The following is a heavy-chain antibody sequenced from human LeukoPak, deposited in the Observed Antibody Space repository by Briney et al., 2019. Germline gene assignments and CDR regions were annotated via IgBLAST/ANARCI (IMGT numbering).Heavy chain of an antibody. CDR2: VYTSGST. D-gene: IGHD5-18*01. J-gene: IGHJ4*02. CDR1: GGSISSYY. V-gene: IGHV4-4*07. Sequence: SETLSLTCTVSGGSISSYYWSWIRQPAGKGLEWIGRVYTSGSTNYNPPLKCEVPISVDKSKNQFSLKLSFVTAADTAVYYCAGEGPGRAKVRGGGNHDYWGQGTLVTVSS. CDR3: AGEGPGRAKVRGGGNHDY.